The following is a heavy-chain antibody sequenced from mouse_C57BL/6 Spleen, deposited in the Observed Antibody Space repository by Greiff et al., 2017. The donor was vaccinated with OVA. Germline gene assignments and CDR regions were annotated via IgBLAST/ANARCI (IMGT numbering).Heavy chain of an antibody. CDR1: GYTFTSYG. J-gene: IGHJ3*01. V-gene: IGHV1-81*01. CDR3: ALIYDGYPGWFAY. CDR2: IYPRSGNT. Sequence: QVQLQQSGAELARPGASVKLSCKASGYTFTSYGISWVKQRTGQGLEWIGEIYPRSGNTYYNEKLKGKATLTADKSSSTAYMELRSLTSEDSAVYFCALIYDGYPGWFAYWGQGTLVTVSA. D-gene: IGHD2-3*01.